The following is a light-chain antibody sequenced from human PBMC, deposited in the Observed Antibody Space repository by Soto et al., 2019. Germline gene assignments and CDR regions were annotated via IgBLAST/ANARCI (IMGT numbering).Light chain of an antibody. CDR3: QQYNSYST. CDR1: QDISNY. CDR2: DAS. J-gene: IGKJ1*01. Sequence: DIQMTQSPSSLSASVGDRVTITCQASQDISNYLNWYQQKPGKAPKFLIYDASTLETGVPSRFSGSGSGTDFTFTISSLQPEDIASYYCQQYNSYSTFGQGTKVEIK. V-gene: IGKV1-33*01.